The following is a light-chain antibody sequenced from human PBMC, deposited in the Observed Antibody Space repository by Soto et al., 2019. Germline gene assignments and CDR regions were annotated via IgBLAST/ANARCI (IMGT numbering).Light chain of an antibody. CDR1: QSVSSRC. J-gene: IGKJ4*01. CDR2: GAL. Sequence: EIGCTKCGSDLTLNPGERATLSCSASQSVSSRCLAWYQQKPGQTPRLLIYGALSRATGIPDRFRGSGTGTDFTLAITIPMRSLFALYYAPQYCTSTQTFGEGTKVDIK. CDR3: PQYCTSTQT. V-gene: IGKV3-20*01.